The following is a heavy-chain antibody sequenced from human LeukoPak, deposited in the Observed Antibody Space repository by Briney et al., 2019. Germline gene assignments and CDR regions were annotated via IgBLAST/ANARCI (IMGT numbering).Heavy chain of an antibody. V-gene: IGHV4-39*07. D-gene: IGHD6-13*01. Sequence: QPSETLSLTCTVSGGSISSSSYNWGWIRQPPGKGLEWIGNIYYGGSTYYNPSLKSRVTISVDTSKNQFSLKLSSVTAADTAVYYCARGVRSFPAAAATIDYWGQGTLVTVSS. CDR1: GGSISSSSYN. CDR3: ARGVRSFPAAAATIDY. J-gene: IGHJ4*02. CDR2: IYYGGST.